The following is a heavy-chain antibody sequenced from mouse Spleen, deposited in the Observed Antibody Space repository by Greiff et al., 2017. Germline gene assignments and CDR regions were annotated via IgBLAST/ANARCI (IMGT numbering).Heavy chain of an antibody. J-gene: IGHJ3*01. V-gene: IGHV1-4*01. CDR3: ARNYGSSYVGFAY. CDR1: GYTFTSYT. D-gene: IGHD1-1*01. CDR2: INPSSGYT. Sequence: LQESGAELARPGASVKMSCKASGYTFTSYTMHWVKQRPGQGLEWIGYINPSSGYTKYNQKFKDKATLTADKSSSTAYMQLSSLTSEDSAVYYCARNYGSSYVGFAYWGQGTLVTVSA.